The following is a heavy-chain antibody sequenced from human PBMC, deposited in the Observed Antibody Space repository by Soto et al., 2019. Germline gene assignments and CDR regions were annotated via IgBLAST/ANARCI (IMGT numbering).Heavy chain of an antibody. Sequence: GGSLRLSCAASGFTFSSYSMNWVRQAPGKGLEWVSSISSSSYIYYADSVKGRFTISRDNAKNSLYLQMNSLRAEDTAVYYCARAVIAARFDYWGQGTLVTVSS. V-gene: IGHV3-21*01. CDR2: ISSSSYI. CDR3: ARAVIAARFDY. CDR1: GFTFSSYS. D-gene: IGHD6-6*01. J-gene: IGHJ4*02.